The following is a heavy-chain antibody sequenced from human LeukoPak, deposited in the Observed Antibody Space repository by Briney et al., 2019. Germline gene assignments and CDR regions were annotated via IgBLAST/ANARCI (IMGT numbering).Heavy chain of an antibody. V-gene: IGHV4-31*03. D-gene: IGHD4-23*01. CDR3: ATAPTVDYFDY. Sequence: PSETLSLTCTVSGGSISSGGYYWSWIRQHPGKGLEWIGYIYYSGSTYYNPSLKSRVTISVDTSKNQFSLKLSSVTAADMAVYYCATAPTVDYFDYWGQGTLVTVSS. CDR1: GGSISSGGYY. CDR2: IYYSGST. J-gene: IGHJ4*02.